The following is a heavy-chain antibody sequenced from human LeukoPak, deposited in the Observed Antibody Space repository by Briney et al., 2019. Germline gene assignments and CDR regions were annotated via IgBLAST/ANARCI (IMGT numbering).Heavy chain of an antibody. CDR3: AKDRSSSWYEGPFNGMDV. CDR1: GFTFSSYS. CDR2: ISSSSSTT. Sequence: PGGSLRLSCAASGFTFSSYSMNWVRQAPGKGLEWVSYISSSSSTTYYADSVKGRFTISRDNSKNTLYLQMNSLRAEDTAVYYCAKDRSSSWYEGPFNGMDVWGQGTTVTVSS. J-gene: IGHJ6*02. D-gene: IGHD6-13*01. V-gene: IGHV3-48*01.